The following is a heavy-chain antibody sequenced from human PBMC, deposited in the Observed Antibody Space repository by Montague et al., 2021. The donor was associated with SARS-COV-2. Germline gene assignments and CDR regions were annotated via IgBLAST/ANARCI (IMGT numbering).Heavy chain of an antibody. V-gene: IGHV4-59*01. CDR2: IYYSGST. CDR3: ASPGGYCTGGSCYYVY. CDR1: GGSTSTYY. J-gene: IGHJ4*02. Sequence: ETLSLTCSVSGGSTSTYYWSWIRQPPGKGLEWIGYIYYSGSTNYNPSLKSRVTISIDTSKNQFSLELSSVTAADMAVYYCASPGGYCTGGSCYYVYWGQGTLVTVSS. D-gene: IGHD2-15*01.